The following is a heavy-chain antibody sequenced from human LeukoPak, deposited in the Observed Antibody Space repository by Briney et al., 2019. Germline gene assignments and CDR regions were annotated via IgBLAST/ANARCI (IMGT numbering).Heavy chain of an antibody. Sequence: SETLSLTCTVSGGSISSYYWSWIRQPAGKGLEWIGRFYTRGSNDYNPSLKSRVTISVDESKNQFSLKLSSVTAADTAVYYCARDSDGLHFDYWGQGTLVTVSS. V-gene: IGHV4-4*07. CDR1: GGSISSYY. J-gene: IGHJ4*02. CDR3: ARDSDGLHFDY. CDR2: FYTRGSN.